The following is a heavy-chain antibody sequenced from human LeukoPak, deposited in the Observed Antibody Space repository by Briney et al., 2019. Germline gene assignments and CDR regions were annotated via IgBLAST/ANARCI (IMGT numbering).Heavy chain of an antibody. CDR3: ARESQYCSGGSCYSGAFDI. D-gene: IGHD2-15*01. CDR1: GFTFSSYW. CDR2: IKQDGSEK. Sequence: GGSLRLSCAASGFTFSSYWMIWVRQAPGKGLEWVANIKQDGSEKYYVDSVKGRFTISRDNAKNSLYLQMNSLRAEDTAVYYCARESQYCSGGSCYSGAFDIWGQGTMVTVSS. V-gene: IGHV3-7*01. J-gene: IGHJ3*02.